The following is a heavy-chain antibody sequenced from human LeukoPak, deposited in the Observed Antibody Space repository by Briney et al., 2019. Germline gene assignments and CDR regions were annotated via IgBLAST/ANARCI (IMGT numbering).Heavy chain of an antibody. J-gene: IGHJ3*02. Sequence: PGGSLRLSCAASGLTFSSYAMSWVRQAPGKGLEWVSAISGSGGSTYYADSVKGRFTISRDNSKNTLYLQMNSLRAEDTPVYYCAKALLGYQRVTDAFDIWGQGRMVTVP. V-gene: IGHV3-23*01. CDR2: ISGSGGST. CDR3: AKALLGYQRVTDAFDI. D-gene: IGHD2-2*01. CDR1: GLTFSSYA.